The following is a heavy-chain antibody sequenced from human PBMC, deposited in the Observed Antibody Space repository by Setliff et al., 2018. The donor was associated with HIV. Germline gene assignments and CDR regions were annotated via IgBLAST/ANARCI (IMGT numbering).Heavy chain of an antibody. J-gene: IGHJ6*03. CDR2: IPYSGST. CDR3: ARHRAPPGSSWIYYYSYMAV. V-gene: IGHV4-39*07. D-gene: IGHD6-13*01. Sequence: PSETLSLTCTVSGGSISSSSYYWGWIRQPPGKGLEWIVSIPYSGSTYYNPSLKSRVSLSVDTSKNQFSLNLSSVTAADTAVYYCARHRAPPGSSWIYYYSYMAVWGKGTTVTVSS. CDR1: GGSISSSSYY.